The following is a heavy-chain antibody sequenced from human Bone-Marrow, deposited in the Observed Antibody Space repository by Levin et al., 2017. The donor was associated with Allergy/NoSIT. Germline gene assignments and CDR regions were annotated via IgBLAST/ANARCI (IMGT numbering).Heavy chain of an antibody. V-gene: IGHV1-18*01. CDR1: GYTFTSYG. CDR3: ARELGGVVIIQDYYYYYGMDV. Sequence: ASVKVSCKASGYTFTSYGISWVRQAPGQGLEWMGWISAYNGNTNYAQKLQGRVTMTTDTSTSTAYMELRSLRSDDTAVYYCARELGGVVIIQDYYYYYGMDVWGQGTTVTVSS. CDR2: ISAYNGNT. D-gene: IGHD3-3*01. J-gene: IGHJ6*02.